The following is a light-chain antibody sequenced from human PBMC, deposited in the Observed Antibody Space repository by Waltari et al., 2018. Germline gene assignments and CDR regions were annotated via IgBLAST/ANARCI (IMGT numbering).Light chain of an antibody. V-gene: IGLV8-61*01. CDR1: SGSVSTTSY. CDR3: ALYMGSGIWV. J-gene: IGLJ3*02. CDR2: KGN. Sequence: QTVVTQEPSLSVSPGGTVTLTCTLSSGSVSTTSYATWYQQTPGQPPRTLVDKGNCRSSGVPDRFSGSILGNKAALTITGVQADDESDYYCALYMGSGIWVFGGGTKLTVL.